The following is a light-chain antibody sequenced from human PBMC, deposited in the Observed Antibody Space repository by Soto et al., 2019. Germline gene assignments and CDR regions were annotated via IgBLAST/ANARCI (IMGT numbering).Light chain of an antibody. J-gene: IGLJ3*02. CDR2: GNS. V-gene: IGLV1-40*01. CDR1: SSNIGAGYD. CDR3: QSYDSSLSPWV. Sequence: QSVLTQTPSVSGAPGQRVTISCTGSSSNIGAGYDVHWYQQLPGTAPKLLIYGNSNRPSGVPDRFSGSKSGTSASLAITGLQAEDEADYYCQSYDSSLSPWVFGGGTKVNVL.